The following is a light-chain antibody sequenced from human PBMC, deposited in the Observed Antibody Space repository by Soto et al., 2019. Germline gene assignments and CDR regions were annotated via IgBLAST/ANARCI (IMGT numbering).Light chain of an antibody. CDR2: GNK. J-gene: IGLJ2*01. Sequence: QSVLTQPPSVSGAPGQRVTISCTRSSSNIGADYDVHWDQQLPGTAPKLIIYGNKNRPSGVPDRFSGSKSGPSASLAITGLQAEDEADYYCQSYDSSLNSVLFGGGTKLTVL. CDR3: QSYDSSLNSVL. CDR1: SSNIGADYD. V-gene: IGLV1-40*01.